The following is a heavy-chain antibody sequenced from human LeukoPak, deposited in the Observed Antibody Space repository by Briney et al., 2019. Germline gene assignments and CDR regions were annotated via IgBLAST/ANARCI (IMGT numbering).Heavy chain of an antibody. CDR2: ISTTGSTV. D-gene: IGHD6-19*01. CDR1: GFSFGGYE. V-gene: IGHV3-48*03. J-gene: IGHJ6*02. CDR3: ARDRKYSSGWYYYYYGMDV. Sequence: PGGSLRLSCAASGFSFGGYEMNWVRQAPGKGLEWVSYISTTGSTVYYADSVEGRFTISRDNAKNLLYLQMNSLRAEDAAVYYCARDRKYSSGWYYYYYGMDVWGQGTTVTVSS.